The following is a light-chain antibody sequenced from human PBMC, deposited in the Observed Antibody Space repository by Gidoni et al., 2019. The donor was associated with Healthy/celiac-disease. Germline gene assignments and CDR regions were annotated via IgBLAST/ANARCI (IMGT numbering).Light chain of an antibody. V-gene: IGKV4-1*01. CDR1: QSVLYSSNNKNN. CDR2: WAS. Sequence: DLVMTQSPDSLAVSLGERATLNCKSSQSVLYSSNNKNNLAWYQQKPGQPPQLLIYWASTRESGVPDRFIGSGSGTDFTLTISSLQAEDVAVYYCQQYYSTPPWTFGQGTKVEIK. J-gene: IGKJ1*01. CDR3: QQYYSTPPWT.